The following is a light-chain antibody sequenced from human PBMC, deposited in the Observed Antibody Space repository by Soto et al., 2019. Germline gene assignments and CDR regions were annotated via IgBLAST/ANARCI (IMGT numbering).Light chain of an antibody. CDR2: AAS. CDR1: QSIGRF. V-gene: IGKV1-39*02. CDR3: QQYNNWWT. J-gene: IGKJ1*01. Sequence: DIQMTPSPFFLSAIVGDRVSITCRASQSIGRFLNWYQQKPGKAPKILIYAASSLQSGVPARFSGSGSGTEFTLTISSLQSEDVAVYYCQQYNNWWTFGQGTKVDIK.